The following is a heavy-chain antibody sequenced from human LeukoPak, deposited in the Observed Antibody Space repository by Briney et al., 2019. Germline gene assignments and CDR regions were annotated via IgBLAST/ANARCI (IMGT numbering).Heavy chain of an antibody. D-gene: IGHD6-13*01. CDR3: ARQGAAGKYYYYYMDV. CDR1: GYSFTSYW. CDR2: IYPGDSDT. V-gene: IGHV5-51*01. Sequence: GESLKISCKASGYSFTSYWIGWVRQMPGKGLEWMGIIYPGDSDTIYGPSFQGQVTISADKSINTAYLEWSSLKASDTAIYYCARQGAAGKYYYYYMDVWGKGTTVTVSS. J-gene: IGHJ6*03.